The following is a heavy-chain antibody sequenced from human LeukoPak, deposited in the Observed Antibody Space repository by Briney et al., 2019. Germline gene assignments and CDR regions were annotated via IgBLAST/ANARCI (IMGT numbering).Heavy chain of an antibody. J-gene: IGHJ4*02. CDR2: IKQDGSEK. CDR1: GFTFNYYW. D-gene: IGHD2-2*01. Sequence: GGSLRLSCAASGFTFNYYWMSWVRQAPGKGLEWVANIKQDGSEKFYVDSVKGRFTISRDNAKNSLDLQMNSLRAEDTAVYHCATGRSCTTCYLPDYWGQGTLVTVSS. V-gene: IGHV3-7*01. CDR3: ATGRSCTTCYLPDY.